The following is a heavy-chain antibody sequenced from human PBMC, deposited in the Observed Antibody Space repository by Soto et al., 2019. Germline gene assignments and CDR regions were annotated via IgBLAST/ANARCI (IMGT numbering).Heavy chain of an antibody. Sequence: SVKVSCKASGGTFSSYTISWVRQAPGQGLEWMGRIIPILGIANYAQKFQGRVTITADKSTSTAYMELSSLRSDDTAVYYCARDRGTYYYYYGMDVWGQGTKVTVSS. V-gene: IGHV1-69*04. CDR2: IIPILGIA. CDR3: ARDRGTYYYYYGMDV. D-gene: IGHD3-10*01. CDR1: GGTFSSYT. J-gene: IGHJ6*02.